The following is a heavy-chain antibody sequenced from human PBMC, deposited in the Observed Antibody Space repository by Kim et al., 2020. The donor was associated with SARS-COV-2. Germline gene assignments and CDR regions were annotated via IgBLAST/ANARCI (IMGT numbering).Heavy chain of an antibody. Sequence: ASVKVSCKASGYTFTSYAMNWVRQAPGQGLEWMGWINTNTGNPTYAQGFTGRFVFSLDTSVSTAYLQISSLKAEDTAVYYCARDPTPRPPNKDAFYIWGQGTMVTVSS. V-gene: IGHV7-4-1*02. CDR2: INTNTGNP. CDR1: GYTFTSYA. CDR3: ARDPTPRPPNKDAFYI. J-gene: IGHJ3*02.